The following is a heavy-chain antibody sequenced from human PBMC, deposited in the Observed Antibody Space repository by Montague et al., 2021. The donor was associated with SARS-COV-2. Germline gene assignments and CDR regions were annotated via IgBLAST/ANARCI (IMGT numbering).Heavy chain of an antibody. Sequence: SETLSLTCTASGGSISSYYWSWIRQPAGKGLEWIGRIYSSGSTNYNPSLKSRVTMSVDTSKNQFSLKLSSVTAADTALYYCARDRSRSYYYGSETYTWGGYGMDVWGQGTTVTVSS. CDR1: GGSISSYY. CDR3: ARDRSRSYYYGSETYTWGGYGMDV. V-gene: IGHV4-4*07. J-gene: IGHJ6*02. D-gene: IGHD3-10*01. CDR2: IYSSGST.